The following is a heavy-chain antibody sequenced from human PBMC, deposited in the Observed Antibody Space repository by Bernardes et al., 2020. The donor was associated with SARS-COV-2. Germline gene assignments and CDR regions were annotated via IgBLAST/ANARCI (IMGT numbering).Heavy chain of an antibody. Sequence: GGSLRLSCAASGFAFSTYAMSWVRQAPEKGLEWVSVISGSGGTTYYSVSVKGRFTISRDNSQNMLYPQMSSLRAEDTAVYFCAKDLIAGTHGVLPQTFDYWVQGTLVTVSP. D-gene: IGHD1-1*01. CDR3: AKDLIAGTHGVLPQTFDY. CDR2: ISGSGGTT. V-gene: IGHV3-23*01. J-gene: IGHJ4*02. CDR1: GFAFSTYA.